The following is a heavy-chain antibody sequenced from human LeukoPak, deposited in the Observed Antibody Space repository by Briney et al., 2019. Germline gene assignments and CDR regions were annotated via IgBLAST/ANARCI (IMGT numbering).Heavy chain of an antibody. D-gene: IGHD3-3*01. CDR3: ARGPDYDFWSGSNWFDP. CDR1: GYTFTSYG. Sequence: AXVKVSCKASGYTFTSYGNSWVRQAPGQGLEWMGWISAYNGNANYAQKLQGRVTMTTDTSTSTAYMELGSLRSDDTAVYYCARGPDYDFWSGSNWFDPWGQGTLVTVSS. J-gene: IGHJ5*02. V-gene: IGHV1-18*01. CDR2: ISAYNGNA.